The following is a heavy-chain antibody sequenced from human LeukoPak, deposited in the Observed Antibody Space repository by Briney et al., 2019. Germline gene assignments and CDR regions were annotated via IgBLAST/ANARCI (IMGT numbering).Heavy chain of an antibody. CDR2: FGPEDGET. J-gene: IGHJ4*02. CDR1: GYTLTELS. Sequence: GASVKVSCKVSGYTLTELSMHWVRQAPGKGLEWMGGFGPEDGETIYAQKFQGRVTMTEDTSTDTAYMELSSLRSEDTAVYYCATHDCSSTSCYGAFNYWGQGTLVTVSS. V-gene: IGHV1-24*01. CDR3: ATHDCSSTSCYGAFNY. D-gene: IGHD2-2*01.